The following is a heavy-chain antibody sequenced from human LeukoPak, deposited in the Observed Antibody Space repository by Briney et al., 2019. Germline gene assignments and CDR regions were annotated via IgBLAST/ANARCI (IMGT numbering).Heavy chain of an antibody. CDR3: AKEGDIVVVPAAFPLDY. CDR1: GFTFSSYG. J-gene: IGHJ4*02. Sequence: GGSLRLSCAASGFTFSSYGMHWVRQAPGKGLQWVAVISYDGSNKYYADSVKGRFTISRDNSKNTPYLQMNSLRAEDTAVYYCAKEGDIVVVPAAFPLDYWGQGTLVTVSS. CDR2: ISYDGSNK. D-gene: IGHD2-2*01. V-gene: IGHV3-30*18.